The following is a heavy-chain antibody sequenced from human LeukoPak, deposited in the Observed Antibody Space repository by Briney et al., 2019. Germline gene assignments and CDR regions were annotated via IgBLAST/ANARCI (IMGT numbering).Heavy chain of an antibody. CDR3: AKDLGSGYDAFDI. CDR1: GFTFSSYG. D-gene: IGHD5-18*01. V-gene: IGHV3-30*02. J-gene: IGHJ3*02. CDR2: IRYDGSNK. Sequence: GGSLRLSCAASGFTFSSYGMHWVRQAPGKGLEWVAFIRYDGSNKYYADSVKGRFTISRGNSKNTLYLQMNSLRAEDTAVYYCAKDLGSGYDAFDIWGQETMVTVSS.